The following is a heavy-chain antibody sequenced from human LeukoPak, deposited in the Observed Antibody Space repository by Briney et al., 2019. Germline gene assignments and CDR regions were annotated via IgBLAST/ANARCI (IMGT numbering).Heavy chain of an antibody. V-gene: IGHV3-49*03. CDR1: GFTFGGYA. CDR2: IRSKAYGGTT. Sequence: GGSLRLSCTASGFTFGGYAMSWFRQAPGKGLEWVGFIRSKAYGGTTEYAASVKGRFTISRDDSKSIAYLQMNSLKTEDTAVYYCTRIQDYYGSGSPLSDYWGQGTLVTVSS. D-gene: IGHD3-10*01. CDR3: TRIQDYYGSGSPLSDY. J-gene: IGHJ4*02.